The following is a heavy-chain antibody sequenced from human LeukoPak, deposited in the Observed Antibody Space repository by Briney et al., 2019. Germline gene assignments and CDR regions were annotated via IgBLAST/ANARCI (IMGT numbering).Heavy chain of an antibody. D-gene: IGHD2-8*02. CDR1: GYTFTGYY. V-gene: IGHV1-2*02. CDR3: AGSPTGGPPNWFDP. J-gene: IGHJ5*02. CDR2: INPNSGGT. Sequence: GPVKVSCKASGYTFTGYYMHWVRQAPGQGLEWMGWINPNSGGTNYAQKFQGRVTMTRDTSISTAYMELSRLRSDDTAVYYCAGSPTGGPPNWFDPWGQGTLVTVSS.